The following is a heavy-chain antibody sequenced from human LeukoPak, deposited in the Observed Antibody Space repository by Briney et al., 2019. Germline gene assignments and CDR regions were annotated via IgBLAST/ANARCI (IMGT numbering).Heavy chain of an antibody. Sequence: GGSLRLSCTASGFTFNNYAIYWVRQAPGKGLEWVSGISGSGGDTYSADFVKGRFSISRDNFRNTVYLQINSLTDDDTAVYYCAKTTAGYSSGRYPGWPADYWGPGTVVTVSS. CDR3: AKTTAGYSSGRYPGWPADY. CDR1: GFTFNNYA. D-gene: IGHD6-19*01. J-gene: IGHJ4*02. V-gene: IGHV3-23*01. CDR2: ISGSGGDT.